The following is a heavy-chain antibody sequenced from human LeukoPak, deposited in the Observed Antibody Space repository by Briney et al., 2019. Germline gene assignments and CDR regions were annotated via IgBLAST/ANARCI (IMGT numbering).Heavy chain of an antibody. J-gene: IGHJ4*02. CDR2: ISGYNGNT. CDR1: GYTFTTYG. CDR3: ARDHVPRGDGYNYYEY. D-gene: IGHD5-24*01. V-gene: IGHV1-18*01. Sequence: GGSVKVSCKASGYTFTTYGISWVRQAPGQGLEWMGWISGYNGNTKYAQKLQGRVTMTTDTSTSTAYMDLRSLRSDDTAVYYCARDHVPRGDGYNYYEYWGQGTLVTVSS.